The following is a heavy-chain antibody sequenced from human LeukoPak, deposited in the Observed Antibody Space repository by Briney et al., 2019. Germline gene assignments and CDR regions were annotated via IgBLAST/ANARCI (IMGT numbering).Heavy chain of an antibody. CDR3: ASTITVTTDY. J-gene: IGHJ4*02. D-gene: IGHD4-17*01. Sequence: SETLSLTCTVSGGSVSSGSYYWSWIRQPAGKGLEWIGRIYTSGSTDYNPSLKSRVTISVDTSKNQFSLKLSSVTAADTAVYYCASTITVTTDYWGQGTLVTVSS. CDR2: IYTSGST. V-gene: IGHV4-61*02. CDR1: GGSVSSGSYY.